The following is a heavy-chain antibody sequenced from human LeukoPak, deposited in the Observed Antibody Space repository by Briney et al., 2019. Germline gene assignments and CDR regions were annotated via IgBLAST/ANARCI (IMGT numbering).Heavy chain of an antibody. CDR3: AKAPHRDKLRFLEWLPYYFDY. D-gene: IGHD3-3*01. CDR2: ISGSGGST. V-gene: IGHV3-23*01. Sequence: PGGSLRLSCAASGFTFSSYAMSWVRQAPGKGLEWVSAISGSGGSTYYADSVKGRFTISRDNSKNTLYLQMNSLRAEDTAVYYCAKAPHRDKLRFLEWLPYYFDYWGQGTLVTVSS. CDR1: GFTFSSYA. J-gene: IGHJ4*02.